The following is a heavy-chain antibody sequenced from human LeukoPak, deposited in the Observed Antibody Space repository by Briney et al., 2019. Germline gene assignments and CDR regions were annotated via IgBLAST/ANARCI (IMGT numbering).Heavy chain of an antibody. J-gene: IGHJ4*02. Sequence: GGSLRLSCAASGFPFSSYAMNWVRQAPGKGLEWVSVIAGSDGFTQYADSVKGRFTISRDNSKNSLYLQMNSLRAEDTAVYYCAKHPPGIAAAGLVQIDYWGQGTLVTVSS. CDR3: AKHPPGIAAAGLVQIDY. CDR2: IAGSDGFT. CDR1: GFPFSSYA. V-gene: IGHV3-23*01. D-gene: IGHD6-13*01.